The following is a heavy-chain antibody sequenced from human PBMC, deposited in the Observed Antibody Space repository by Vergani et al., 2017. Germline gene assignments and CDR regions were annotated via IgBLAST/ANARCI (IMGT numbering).Heavy chain of an antibody. CDR1: GYTFTSYG. J-gene: IGHJ4*02. Sequence: QVQLVQSGAEVKKPGASVKVSCKASGYTFTSYGISWVRQAPGQGLEWMGRIIPIFGTANYAQKFQGRVTITADESTSTAYMELSSLRSEDTAVYYCARTPLGYGGRFDYWGQGTLVTVSS. D-gene: IGHD4-23*01. CDR2: IIPIFGTA. V-gene: IGHV1-69*13. CDR3: ARTPLGYGGRFDY.